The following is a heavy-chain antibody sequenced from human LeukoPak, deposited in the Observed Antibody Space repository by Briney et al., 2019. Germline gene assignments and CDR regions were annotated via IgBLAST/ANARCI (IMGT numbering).Heavy chain of an antibody. Sequence: GRSLRLSCTASGFTFGDYAMSRVRQAPGKGLEWVGFIRSKAYGGTTDYAASVKGRFTISRDDSKSIAYLQMNSLKTEDTAVYYCTRARIVVVVAAYYFDYWGQGTLVTVSS. CDR2: IRSKAYGGTT. CDR3: TRARIVVVVAAYYFDY. CDR1: GFTFGDYA. J-gene: IGHJ4*02. V-gene: IGHV3-49*04. D-gene: IGHD2-15*01.